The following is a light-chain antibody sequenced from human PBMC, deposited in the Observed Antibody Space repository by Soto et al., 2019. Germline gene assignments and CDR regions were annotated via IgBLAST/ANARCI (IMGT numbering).Light chain of an antibody. CDR1: SSDVAFYDH. V-gene: IGLV2-14*01. CDR2: EVN. Sequence: QSVLTQPASVSGSPGQSITISCTGTSSDVAFYDHVSWYQQHPGKAPKLLIYEVNNRPSGVSHRFSGSKSGNTASLTISGLQAEDEADYYCSSFASTHTYVFGTGTKATVL. CDR3: SSFASTHTYV. J-gene: IGLJ1*01.